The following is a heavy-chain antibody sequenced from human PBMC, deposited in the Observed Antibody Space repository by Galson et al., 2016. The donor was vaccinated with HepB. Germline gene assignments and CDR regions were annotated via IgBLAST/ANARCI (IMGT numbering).Heavy chain of an antibody. D-gene: IGHD4-17*01. Sequence: SLRLSCAGSGFIFDRYSLNWVRQAPGKGLEWVSYISSSSRAIYYADSVKGRFIISRDNSKNTLYLQMNSLRAEDTAVYYCARGNYGDPFDYWGQGTLATVSS. V-gene: IGHV3-48*01. CDR1: GFIFDRYS. CDR2: ISSSSRAI. J-gene: IGHJ4*02. CDR3: ARGNYGDPFDY.